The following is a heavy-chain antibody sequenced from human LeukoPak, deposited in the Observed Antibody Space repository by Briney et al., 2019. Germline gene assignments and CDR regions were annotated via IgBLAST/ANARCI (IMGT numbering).Heavy chain of an antibody. Sequence: GASVKVSCKASGYTFTGYYMHWVRQAPGKGLEWMGGFDPEDGETIYAQKFQGRVTMTEDTSTDTAYMELSSLRSEDTAVYYCATALHLSGTTDYFDYWGQGTLVTVSS. V-gene: IGHV1-24*01. CDR3: ATALHLSGTTDYFDY. CDR1: GYTFTGYY. CDR2: FDPEDGET. D-gene: IGHD2-2*01. J-gene: IGHJ4*02.